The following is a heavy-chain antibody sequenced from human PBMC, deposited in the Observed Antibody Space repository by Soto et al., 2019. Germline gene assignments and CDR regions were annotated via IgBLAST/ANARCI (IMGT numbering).Heavy chain of an antibody. V-gene: IGHV4-39*01. D-gene: IGHD1-26*01. CDR1: GGSISSSSYY. Sequence: SETLSLTCTVSGGSISSSSYYWGWIRQPPGKGLEWIGSIYYSGSTYYNPSLKSRVTISVDTSKNQFSLKLSSVTAADTAVYYCARRPSGSFDYWGQGTLVTVSS. CDR2: IYYSGST. CDR3: ARRPSGSFDY. J-gene: IGHJ4*02.